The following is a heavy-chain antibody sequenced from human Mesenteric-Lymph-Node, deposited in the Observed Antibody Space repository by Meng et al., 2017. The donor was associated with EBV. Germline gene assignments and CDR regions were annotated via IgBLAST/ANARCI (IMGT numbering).Heavy chain of an antibody. CDR3: ARGGGNYYIDY. J-gene: IGHJ4*02. CDR2: INHIGST. D-gene: IGHD1-26*01. Sequence: QVQLQRWGAGLLKPSETLSLTCAVSGGSFSGFYWSWVHQPPGKGLEWIGEINHIGSTSYNPSLKSRVTMSIDTSKNQFSLKLSSVTAADTAVYYCARGGGNYYIDYWGQGILVTVSS. V-gene: IGHV4-34*01. CDR1: GGSFSGFY.